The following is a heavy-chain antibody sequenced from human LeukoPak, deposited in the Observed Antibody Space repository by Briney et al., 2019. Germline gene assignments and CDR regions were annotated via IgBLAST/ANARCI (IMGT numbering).Heavy chain of an antibody. CDR1: GGSFSGYY. CDR2: IHYSGST. V-gene: IGHV4-31*11. Sequence: SETLSLTCAVYGGSFSGYYWSWIRQHPGKGLEWIGCIHYSGSTYYNPSLKSRGTISIDTSKNQFSLRLNSVTAADTAVYYCARLQYCSGTSCYWFDPWGQGTLVTVSS. CDR3: ARLQYCSGTSCYWFDP. D-gene: IGHD2-2*01. J-gene: IGHJ5*02.